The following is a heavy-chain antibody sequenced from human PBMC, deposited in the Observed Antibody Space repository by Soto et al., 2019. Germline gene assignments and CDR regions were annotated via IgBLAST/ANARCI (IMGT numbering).Heavy chain of an antibody. J-gene: IGHJ4*02. CDR3: TRSCTGNYGLFDY. CDR2: VNSDGSSP. D-gene: IGHD3-10*01. Sequence: PGGSLRLSCAASGFTLNSCWMHWVRQAPGKGLVWVSRVNSDGSSPSYADSVKGRFTISRDNAKNTLYLQMNSLGAQDTALYYCTRSCTGNYGLFDYWGQGTLVTVSS. V-gene: IGHV3-74*01. CDR1: GFTLNSCW.